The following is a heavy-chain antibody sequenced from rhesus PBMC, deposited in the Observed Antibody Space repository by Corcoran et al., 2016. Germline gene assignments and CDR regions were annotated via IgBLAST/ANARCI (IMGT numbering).Heavy chain of an antibody. Sequence: EVRLVESGGGLVQPGGSLRLSCAASGFTFSSYGMSWVRQAPGKGLGWVSYISNGGGSTYYADSVKGRFTISRDNSKNTLSLQMNSLRAEDTAVYYCAKLGGDFDYWGQGVLVTVSS. CDR3: AKLGGDFDY. CDR1: GFTFSSYG. CDR2: ISNGGGST. V-gene: IGHV3S5*01. D-gene: IGHD3-34*01. J-gene: IGHJ4*01.